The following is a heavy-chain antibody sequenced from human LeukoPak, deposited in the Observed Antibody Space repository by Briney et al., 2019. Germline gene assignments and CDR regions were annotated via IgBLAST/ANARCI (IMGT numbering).Heavy chain of an antibody. V-gene: IGHV1-18*01. D-gene: IGHD3-3*01. CDR1: GYTFTSYG. CDR3: ARVKRPGYYDFWSAGYGMDV. CDR2: ISAYNGNT. Sequence: ASVKVSCKASGYTFTSYGISWVRQAPGQGLEWMGWISAYNGNTNYAQKLQGRVTITTDTSTSTAYMELRSLRSDDTAVYYCARVKRPGYYDFWSAGYGMDVWGQGTTVTVSS. J-gene: IGHJ6*02.